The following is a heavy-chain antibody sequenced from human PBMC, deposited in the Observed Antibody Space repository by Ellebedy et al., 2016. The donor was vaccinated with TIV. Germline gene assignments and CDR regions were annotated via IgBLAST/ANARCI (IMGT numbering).Heavy chain of an antibody. J-gene: IGHJ6*02. CDR2: ISSSSSYI. CDR3: ARDPGYGISNYYYYGMDV. CDR1: GFTFSSYS. V-gene: IGHV3-21*01. Sequence: GGSLRLXXAASGFTFSSYSMNWVRQAPGKGLEWVSSISSSSSYIYYADSVKGRFTISRDNAKNSLYLQMNSLRAEDTAVYYCARDPGYGISNYYYYGMDVWGQGTTVTVSS. D-gene: IGHD5-12*01.